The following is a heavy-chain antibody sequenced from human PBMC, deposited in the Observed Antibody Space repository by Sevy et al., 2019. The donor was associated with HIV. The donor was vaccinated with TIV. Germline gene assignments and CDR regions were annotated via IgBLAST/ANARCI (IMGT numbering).Heavy chain of an antibody. CDR3: AKDKHYYDKSGSSYYYMDV. CDR1: GFSFSSYG. CDR2: ISYDGSKQ. V-gene: IGHV3-30*18. Sequence: GGSLRLSCVASGFSFSSYGMHWVRQAPGKGLEWVAVISYDGSKQYYVDSVKGRFTISRDNSKNTLYLQMNSLRAEDRAVYYCAKDKHYYDKSGSSYYYMDVWGKGTTVNVSS. D-gene: IGHD3-22*01. J-gene: IGHJ6*03.